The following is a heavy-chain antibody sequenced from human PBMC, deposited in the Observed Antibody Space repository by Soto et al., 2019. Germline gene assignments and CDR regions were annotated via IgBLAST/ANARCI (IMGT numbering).Heavy chain of an antibody. Sequence: GGSLRLSCAASGFTFSSYVMHGVRQAPGKGLEWVAVISYDGSNKYYADSVKGRFTISRDNSKNTLYLQMSSLRAEDTAVYYCAKASGSVAAFDIWGQGTMVTVS. J-gene: IGHJ3*02. CDR1: GFTFSSYV. V-gene: IGHV3-30*18. D-gene: IGHD1-26*01. CDR3: AKASGSVAAFDI. CDR2: ISYDGSNK.